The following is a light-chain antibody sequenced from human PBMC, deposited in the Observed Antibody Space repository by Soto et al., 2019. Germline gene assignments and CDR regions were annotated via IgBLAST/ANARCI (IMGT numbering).Light chain of an antibody. Sequence: EIVLTQSPGTLSLSPGETATLSCRASQTVNSDYLAWYQQKAGQAPRLLIYGTSTRATGIPARFSGSGSGTDFTLTISSLQFEDFAVYYCQQYNNWPRTFGQGTKVDIK. V-gene: IGKV3-15*01. CDR3: QQYNNWPRT. J-gene: IGKJ1*01. CDR1: QTVNSD. CDR2: GTS.